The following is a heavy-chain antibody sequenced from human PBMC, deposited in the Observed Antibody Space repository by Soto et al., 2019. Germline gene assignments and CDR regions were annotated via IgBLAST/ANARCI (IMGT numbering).Heavy chain of an antibody. J-gene: IGHJ4*02. CDR1: GGSVSSGSYY. V-gene: IGHV4-61*01. D-gene: IGHD2-15*01. Sequence: QVQLQESGPGLVKPSETLSLTCTVSGGSVSSGSYYWSWIRQPPGKGLEWIGYIYYSGSTNYNPSHKSRVTISVDTSKNQFSLKLSSVTAADTAVYYCARGGVVSNYVGYWGQGTLVTVSS. CDR2: IYYSGST. CDR3: ARGGVVSNYVGY.